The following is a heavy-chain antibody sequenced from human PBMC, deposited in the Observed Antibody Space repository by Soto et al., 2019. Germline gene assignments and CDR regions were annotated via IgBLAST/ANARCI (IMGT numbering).Heavy chain of an antibody. CDR1: GFTFSSYS. V-gene: IGHV3-48*01. D-gene: IGHD1-26*01. CDR2: ISSSSSTI. CDR3: AREGRTYSGSYRPAVWFDP. Sequence: PGGSLRLSCAASGFTFSSYSMNWVRQAPGKGLEWVSYISSSSSTIYYADSVKGRFTISRDNAKNSLYLQMNSLRAEDTAVYYCAREGRTYSGSYRPAVWFDPWGQGTLVTVSS. J-gene: IGHJ5*02.